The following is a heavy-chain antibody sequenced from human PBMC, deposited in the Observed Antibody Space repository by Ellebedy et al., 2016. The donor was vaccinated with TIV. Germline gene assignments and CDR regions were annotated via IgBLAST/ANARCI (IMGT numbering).Heavy chain of an antibody. D-gene: IGHD1-1*01. CDR2: IVGNGGDT. Sequence: GESLKISCAASGFTFGNHVMHWVRQAPGKGLEWVSGIVGNGGDTHYADSVKGRFTISRDNSKSTLYLQVNILRAEDTALYYGAMRSLSTRYFDHWGQGTLVTVSS. V-gene: IGHV3-23*01. CDR1: GFTFGNHV. CDR3: AMRSLSTRYFDH. J-gene: IGHJ4*02.